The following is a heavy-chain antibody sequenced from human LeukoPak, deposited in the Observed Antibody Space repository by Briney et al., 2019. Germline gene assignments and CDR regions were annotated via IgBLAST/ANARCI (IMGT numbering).Heavy chain of an antibody. J-gene: IGHJ4*02. V-gene: IGHV1-69*01. CDR3: ARSRGSCYSCGDY. CDR1: GGIFSRYA. CDR2: IIPIFGTA. Sequence: ASVTVSCKASGGIFSRYAINWVRQAPGQGLEWMGGIIPIFGTANYAQKFQGRVTITADESTSTAYMELSSLRSEDTAVYYCARSRGSCYSCGDYWGQGTLVTVSS. D-gene: IGHD2-15*01.